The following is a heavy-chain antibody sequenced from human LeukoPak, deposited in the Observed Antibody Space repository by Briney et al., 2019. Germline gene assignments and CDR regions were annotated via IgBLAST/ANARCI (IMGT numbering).Heavy chain of an antibody. CDR2: ISYDGSNK. V-gene: IGHV3-30*04. Sequence: GGSLRLSCAASGFTFSSYAMHWVRQAPGKGLEWVAVISYDGSNKYYADSVKGRFTISRDNSKNTLYLQMNSLRAEDTAVYYCAKDWRGVAAAGAGGWFDPWGQGTLVTVSS. D-gene: IGHD6-13*01. CDR1: GFTFSSYA. J-gene: IGHJ5*02. CDR3: AKDWRGVAAAGAGGWFDP.